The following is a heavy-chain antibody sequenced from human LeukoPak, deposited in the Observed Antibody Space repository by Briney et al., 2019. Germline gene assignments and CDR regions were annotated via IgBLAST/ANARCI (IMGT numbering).Heavy chain of an antibody. D-gene: IGHD6-13*01. CDR3: APTRGSSSWPFDY. Sequence: PGGSLRLSCAASGFTFSSYAMHWVRQAPGKGLEWVAVISYDGSNKYYADSVKGRFTISRDNAKNALYLQMNSLRAEDTAVYYCAPTRGSSSWPFDYWGQGTLVTVSS. CDR1: GFTFSSYA. J-gene: IGHJ4*02. CDR2: ISYDGSNK. V-gene: IGHV3-30-3*01.